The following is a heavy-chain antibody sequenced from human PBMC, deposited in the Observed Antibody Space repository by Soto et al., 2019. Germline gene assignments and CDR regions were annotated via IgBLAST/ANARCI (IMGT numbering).Heavy chain of an antibody. D-gene: IGHD6-19*01. CDR1: GFTFSTHA. CDR3: ASASSGQSCFDC. V-gene: IGHV3-30*04. J-gene: IGHJ4*02. CDR2: ISSDGNTK. Sequence: VQLVESGGGVVHPGRSLRLSCAASGFTFSTHAMHWVRQAPGKGLEWVAVISSDGNTKYYADSVKGRFTISRDNSKNTLFLQMNSRRLEDTAVYYCASASSGQSCFDCWGQGTLVTVSS.